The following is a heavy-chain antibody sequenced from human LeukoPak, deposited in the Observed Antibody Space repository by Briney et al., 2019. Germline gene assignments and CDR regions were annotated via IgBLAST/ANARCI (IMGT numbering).Heavy chain of an antibody. CDR1: GFTFSSYS. D-gene: IGHD1-1*01. V-gene: IGHV3-48*04. Sequence: GGSLRLSCAASGFTFSSYSMNWVRQAPGKGLEWISYIHSGDSTTYYADSVKGRFTISRDNAKNSLYLQMNSLGAGDTAIYYCAIIGYNWRLDYWGQGILVTVSS. J-gene: IGHJ4*02. CDR2: IHSGDSTT. CDR3: AIIGYNWRLDY.